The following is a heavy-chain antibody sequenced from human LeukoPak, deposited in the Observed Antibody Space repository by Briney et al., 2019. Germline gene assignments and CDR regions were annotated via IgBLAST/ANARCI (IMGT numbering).Heavy chain of an antibody. D-gene: IGHD6-13*01. J-gene: IGHJ6*03. CDR1: GYTFTSYT. CDR2: INAGNGNT. CDR3: ARGGRGSSWYYYYYYMDV. Sequence: ASVKVSCKASGYTFTSYTMYWVRQAPGQRLEWMGWINAGNGNTKYSQKFQGRVTITRDTSASTAYMELSSLRSEDTAVYYCARGGRGSSWYYYYYYMDVWGKGTTVTVSS. V-gene: IGHV1-3*01.